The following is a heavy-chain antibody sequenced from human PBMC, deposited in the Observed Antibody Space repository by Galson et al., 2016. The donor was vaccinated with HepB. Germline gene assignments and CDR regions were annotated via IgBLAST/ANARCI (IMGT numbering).Heavy chain of an antibody. CDR2: ISGAGGTT. Sequence: SLRLSCASSGFTFRYYAMTWVRRAPGKGQEWVSDISGAGGTTHYADSVKGRFTISRDNSRDTLYLQMDRLRAADTAVYYCAKERGWYGGPNFGSWGQGTLVTVSS. V-gene: IGHV3-23*01. J-gene: IGHJ4*02. CDR1: GFTFRYYA. D-gene: IGHD2-15*01. CDR3: AKERGWYGGPNFGS.